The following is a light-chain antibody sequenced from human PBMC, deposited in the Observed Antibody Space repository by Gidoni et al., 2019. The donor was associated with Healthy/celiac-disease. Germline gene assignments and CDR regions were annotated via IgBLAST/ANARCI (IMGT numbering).Light chain of an antibody. Sequence: QSVLTQPPSVSGAPGQRVTISCPGSSSNIGAGYDVHWYQQLPGTAPKLLIYGNSNRPSGVPDRFSGSKSGTSASLAITGLQAEDEADYYCQSYDSSLSVPWVFGGGTKLTVL. J-gene: IGLJ3*02. V-gene: IGLV1-40*01. CDR2: GNS. CDR1: SSNIGAGYD. CDR3: QSYDSSLSVPWV.